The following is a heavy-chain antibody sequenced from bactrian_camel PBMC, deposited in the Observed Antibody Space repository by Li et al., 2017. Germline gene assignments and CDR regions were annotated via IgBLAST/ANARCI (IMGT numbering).Heavy chain of an antibody. CDR3: SAEIFQCGIAGPNY. D-gene: IGHD6*01. CDR2: IYSGDRTT. J-gene: IGHJ4*01. V-gene: IGHV3S1*01. CDR1: GFSDGSRC. Sequence: VQLVESGRGSVQAGGSLTLSCVVSGFSDGSRCIAWFREVPGKEREAVAHIYSGDRTTDYADSVKGRFTISKDDARRTLYLLMNNLKEEDTALYYCSAEIFQCGIAGPNYWGQGTQVTVS.